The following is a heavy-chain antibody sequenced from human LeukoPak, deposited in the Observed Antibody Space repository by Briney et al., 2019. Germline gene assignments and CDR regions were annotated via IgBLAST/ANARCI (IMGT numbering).Heavy chain of an antibody. J-gene: IGHJ4*02. Sequence: PGGSLRLSCTATGFTFVDYAMSWVRQAPGKGLEWVGFIRSKAYGGTTEYAACVKGTFTISRDDSRSIAYLQMNSLKPEDTAVYYCTRDPPHRCDSSGCSFRSPYYFDYWGQGTLVTVSS. V-gene: IGHV3-49*04. D-gene: IGHD3-22*01. CDR1: GFTFVDYA. CDR3: TRDPPHRCDSSGCSFRSPYYFDY. CDR2: IRSKAYGGTT.